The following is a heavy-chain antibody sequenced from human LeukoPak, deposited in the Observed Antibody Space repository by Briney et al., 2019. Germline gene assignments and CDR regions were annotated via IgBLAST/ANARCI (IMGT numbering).Heavy chain of an antibody. CDR2: IYSGGST. J-gene: IGHJ5*02. D-gene: IGHD1-14*01. CDR1: GFTVSSNY. Sequence: GGSLRLSXAASGFTVSSNYMSWVRQAPGKGLEWVSVIYSGGSTYYADSVKGRFTISRDNSKNTLYLQMNSLRAEDTAVYYCARGLRMDWFDPWGQGTLVTVSS. V-gene: IGHV3-66*02. CDR3: ARGLRMDWFDP.